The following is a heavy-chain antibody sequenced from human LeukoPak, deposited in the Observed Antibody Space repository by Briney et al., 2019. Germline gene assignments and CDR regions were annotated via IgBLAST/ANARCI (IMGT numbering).Heavy chain of an antibody. CDR2: TYYRSKWYN. D-gene: IGHD6-13*01. J-gene: IGHJ3*02. CDR1: GDSVSSNSAA. Sequence: SQALSLTCAISGDSVSSNSAAWNWIRQSPSRGLEWLGRTYYRSKWYNDYAVSVESRININPDTSKNQFSLQLNSVTPEDTAVYYCERVGGSSSWHDAFDIWGQGTMVTVSS. CDR3: ERVGGSSSWHDAFDI. V-gene: IGHV6-1*01.